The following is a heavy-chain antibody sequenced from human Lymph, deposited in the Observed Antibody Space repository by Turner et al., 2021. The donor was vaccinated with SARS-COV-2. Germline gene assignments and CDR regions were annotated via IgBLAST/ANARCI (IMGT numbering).Heavy chain of an antibody. Sequence: VQLAEPGGGLAKPGGSLRLPCTASGFTFSRYSMNWVRQAPGKGLEWVSSITFTSSYIYYADSVKGRFTISRDNAKNSLYLQMNSLRAEDTAVYYCARGPPDFPYYFDYWGQGTLVTVSS. CDR2: ITFTSSYI. V-gene: IGHV3-21*01. D-gene: IGHD2-21*02. J-gene: IGHJ4*02. CDR3: ARGPPDFPYYFDY. CDR1: GFTFSRYS.